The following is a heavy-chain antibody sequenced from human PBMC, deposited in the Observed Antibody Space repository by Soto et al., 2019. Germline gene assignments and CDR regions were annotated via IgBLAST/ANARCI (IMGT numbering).Heavy chain of an antibody. CDR1: GFSFSSYA. V-gene: IGHV3-23*01. D-gene: IGHD5-12*01. CDR3: AKGSIEYSASVDP. J-gene: IGHJ5*02. Sequence: EVQLLESGVDLVQPGGSLRLACAASGFSFSSYAMVWVRQAPGKGLEWVAVISARGGSSYFADSVKGRFTISRDNSKNVLSLEMNSLRAEDTAIYFCAKGSIEYSASVDPWGQGTLVLVSA. CDR2: ISARGGSS.